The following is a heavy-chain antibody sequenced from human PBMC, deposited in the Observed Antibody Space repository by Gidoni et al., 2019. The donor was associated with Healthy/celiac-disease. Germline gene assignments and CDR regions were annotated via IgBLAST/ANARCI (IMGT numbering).Heavy chain of an antibody. J-gene: IGHJ5*02. CDR3: ARGNAGIAAAGTGGWFDP. CDR2: INSDGSST. CDR1: GFTFSSYW. V-gene: IGHV3-74*01. D-gene: IGHD6-13*01. Sequence: EVQLVESGGGLVQPGGSLRLSCAASGFTFSSYWMHWVRQAPGKGLVWVSRINSDGSSTSYADSVKGRFTISRDNAKNTLYLQMNSLRAEDTAVYYCARGNAGIAAAGTGGWFDPWGQGTLVTVSS.